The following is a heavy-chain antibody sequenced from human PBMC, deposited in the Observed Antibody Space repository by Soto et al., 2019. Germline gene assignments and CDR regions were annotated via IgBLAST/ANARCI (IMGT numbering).Heavy chain of an antibody. CDR2: IYYSGST. Sequence: PSETLSLTCTVSGGSVSSGSCYWSWIRQPPGKGLEWIGYIYYSGSTNYNPSLKSRVTISVDTSKNQFSLKLSSVTAADTAVYYCAREALGSLRFDPWGQGTMVTVYS. CDR1: GGSVSSGSCY. D-gene: IGHD3-16*01. V-gene: IGHV4-61*01. CDR3: AREALGSLRFDP. J-gene: IGHJ5*02.